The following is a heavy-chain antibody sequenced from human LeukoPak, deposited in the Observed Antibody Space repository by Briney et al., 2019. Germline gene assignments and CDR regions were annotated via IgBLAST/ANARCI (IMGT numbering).Heavy chain of an antibody. CDR2: ISYSGST. CDR3: ARDLWFGEVGYGMDV. V-gene: IGHV4-31*03. CDR1: GGSISSGGYY. J-gene: IGHJ6*02. Sequence: SETLSLTCTVSGGSISSGGYYWSWIRQHPGKGLEWIGYISYSGSTYYNPSLKSRVTISVDTSKNQFSLKLSSVTAADTAVYYCARDLWFGEVGYGMDVWGQGTTVTVSS. D-gene: IGHD3-10*01.